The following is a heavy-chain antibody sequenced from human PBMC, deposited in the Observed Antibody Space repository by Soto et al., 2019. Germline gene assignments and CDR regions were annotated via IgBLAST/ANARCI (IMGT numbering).Heavy chain of an antibody. V-gene: IGHV4-34*01. CDR2: IDHTGDT. CDR3: ARGSVLIVYAILDY. Sequence: SETLSLTCAVYGESFSGYFWSWIRQPLGKGLEWIGEIDHTGDTNYNPSLKSRVTISVDTSKNQFSLRLNSVTAADTAVYYCARGSVLIVYAILDYWGQGTLVTVSS. CDR1: GESFSGYF. D-gene: IGHD2-8*01. J-gene: IGHJ4*02.